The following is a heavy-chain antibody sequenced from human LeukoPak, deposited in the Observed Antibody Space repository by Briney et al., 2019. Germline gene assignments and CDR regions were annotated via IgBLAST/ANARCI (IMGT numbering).Heavy chain of an antibody. CDR3: EKVDDYGSGSYFRFYFDY. CDR2: INQDGSDK. D-gene: IGHD3-10*01. Sequence: TGGSLRLSCAASGFTVSSYYMRWVRQAPGKGLVWVAHINQDGSDKNYVDSVKGRFTISRDNAKNSLYLQMNSLRAEDTAVYYCEKVDDYGSGSYFRFYFDYWGQGTLVTVSS. CDR1: GFTVSSYY. J-gene: IGHJ4*02. V-gene: IGHV3-7*03.